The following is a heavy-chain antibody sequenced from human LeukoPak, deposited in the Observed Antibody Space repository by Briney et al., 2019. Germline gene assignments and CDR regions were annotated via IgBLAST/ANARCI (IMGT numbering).Heavy chain of an antibody. Sequence: PSETLSLTCTVSGGSISSYYWSWIRQPAGKGLEWIGRLYSSGSTNYNPSLKSRVTMSVDTSKKQFSLKLSSVTAADTAVYYCAREPGDCSDGGCYQWAFDIWGQGTMVTVSS. CDR2: LYSSGST. CDR3: AREPGDCSDGGCYQWAFDI. V-gene: IGHV4-4*07. D-gene: IGHD2-15*01. CDR1: GGSISSYY. J-gene: IGHJ3*02.